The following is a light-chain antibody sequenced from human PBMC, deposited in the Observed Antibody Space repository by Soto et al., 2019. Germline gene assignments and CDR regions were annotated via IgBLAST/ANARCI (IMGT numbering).Light chain of an antibody. J-gene: IGKJ1*01. V-gene: IGKV3-20*01. CDR2: GAS. Sequence: EIVFTQSPATLSLYTGERATLSCRASQSVSSSYLAWYQQKPGQALRLLIYGASSRATGIPDRFSGSGSGTDFTLTISRLEPEDFAVYYCQQYGSSPQTFGQGTKVDIK. CDR1: QSVSSSY. CDR3: QQYGSSPQT.